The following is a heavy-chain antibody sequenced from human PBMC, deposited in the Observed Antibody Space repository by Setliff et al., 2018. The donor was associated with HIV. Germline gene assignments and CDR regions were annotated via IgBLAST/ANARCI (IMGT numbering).Heavy chain of an antibody. CDR3: ARVQMAYAAFDV. J-gene: IGHJ3*01. V-gene: IGHV4-59*01. CDR1: GGSISTYY. CDR2: IYFTGSS. D-gene: IGHD4-17*01. Sequence: SETPSLTCTVSGGSISTYYWSWIRQPPGKGLEWIGSIYFTGSSDNNPSLKSRVTLSVDTSKHQFSLKLSSVTAADTAVYYCARVQMAYAAFDVWGQGTMVTVSS.